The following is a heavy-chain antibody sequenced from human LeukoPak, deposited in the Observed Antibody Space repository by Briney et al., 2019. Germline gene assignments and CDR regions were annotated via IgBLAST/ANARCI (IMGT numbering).Heavy chain of an antibody. D-gene: IGHD3-22*01. CDR1: GYTFTSYG. CDR3: ARMEPYYYDSSGYFLDY. CDR2: ISAYNGNT. V-gene: IGHV1-18*01. J-gene: IGHJ4*02. Sequence: ASVKVSCKASGYTFTSYGISWVRQAPGQGLEWMGWISAYNGNTNYAQKLQGRVTMTTDTSTSTAYMELRSLRSDDTAVYYCARMEPYYYDSSGYFLDYWGQGTLVTVSS.